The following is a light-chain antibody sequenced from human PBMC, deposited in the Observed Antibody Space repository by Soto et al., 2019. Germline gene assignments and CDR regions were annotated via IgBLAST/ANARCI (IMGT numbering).Light chain of an antibody. Sequence: QSVLTQAPSVSAAPGQKVTISCSGSSSNIGGNYVSWYQQLPRAAPKLLIYDNRKRFSGIPDRFSGSKSGTSATLAITGLHTGDEANYYCGTLDSSLQTVVFGGGTKLTVL. CDR3: GTLDSSLQTVV. CDR1: SSNIGGNY. CDR2: DNR. J-gene: IGLJ2*01. V-gene: IGLV1-51*01.